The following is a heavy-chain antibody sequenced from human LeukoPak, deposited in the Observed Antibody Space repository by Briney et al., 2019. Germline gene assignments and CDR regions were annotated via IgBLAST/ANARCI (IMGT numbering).Heavy chain of an antibody. D-gene: IGHD5-24*01. V-gene: IGHV3-30-3*01. Sequence: PGGSLRLSCAASGFTFSSYAMPWVRQAPGKGLEWVAVISYDGSNKYYADSVKGRFTISRDNSKNTLYLQMNSLRAEDTAVYYCARDRRRDGYNSSDYWGQGTLVTVSS. J-gene: IGHJ4*02. CDR1: GFTFSSYA. CDR2: ISYDGSNK. CDR3: ARDRRRDGYNSSDY.